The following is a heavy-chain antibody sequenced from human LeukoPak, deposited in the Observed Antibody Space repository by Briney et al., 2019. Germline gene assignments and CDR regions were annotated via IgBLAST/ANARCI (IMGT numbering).Heavy chain of an antibody. V-gene: IGHV3-23*01. Sequence: GGSLRLSCAASGFTFSSYAMSWVRQAPGKGLEWVSAISGSGGSTYYADSVKGRFTISRDNSKNTLYLQMNSLRAEDTAVYYCANPPPYSSSWWQDYYYGMDVWGQGTTVTVSS. CDR2: ISGSGGST. CDR1: GFTFSSYA. D-gene: IGHD6-13*01. CDR3: ANPPPYSSSWWQDYYYGMDV. J-gene: IGHJ6*02.